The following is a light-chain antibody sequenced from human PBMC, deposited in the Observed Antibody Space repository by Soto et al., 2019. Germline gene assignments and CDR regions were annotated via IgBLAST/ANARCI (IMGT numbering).Light chain of an antibody. CDR2: DAS. CDR3: QQYGRSPPSWT. Sequence: EIVLTQSPGTLSLSPGERATLSCRASQSVSSTYLAWYQQKPGQPPRLLIFDASNRATGIPDRFSGSGSGTEFTLTISSLESEDFAVYYCQQYGRSPPSWTFGQGTKVEIK. J-gene: IGKJ1*01. CDR1: QSVSSTY. V-gene: IGKV3-20*01.